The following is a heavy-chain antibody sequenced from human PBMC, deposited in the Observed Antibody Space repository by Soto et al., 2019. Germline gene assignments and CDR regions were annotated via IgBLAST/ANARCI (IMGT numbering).Heavy chain of an antibody. Sequence: TSETMSLTCSVSGGSIGGGCYYWSWIRQQPGKGLEWIGYIYYSGSTYYNPSLKSRVTISVDTSKNQFSLKLSSVTAADTAVYYCARDGSSSWYGPNWFDPWGQGTLVTVSS. V-gene: IGHV4-31*03. D-gene: IGHD6-13*01. CDR3: ARDGSSSWYGPNWFDP. CDR2: IYYSGST. CDR1: GGSIGGGCYY. J-gene: IGHJ5*02.